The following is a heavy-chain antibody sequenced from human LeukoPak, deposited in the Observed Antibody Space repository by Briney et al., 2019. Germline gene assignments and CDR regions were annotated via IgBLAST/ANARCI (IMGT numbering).Heavy chain of an antibody. J-gene: IGHJ4*02. CDR3: ARESYSSSWYGVDY. CDR1: GFTFSSYE. D-gene: IGHD6-13*01. CDR2: ISSSGSTI. V-gene: IGHV3-48*03. Sequence: GGSLRLSCAASGFTFSSYEMNWVRQAPGKGLEWVSYISSSGSTIYYADSVKGRFTISRDNAKNSLYLQMNSLRAEDTAVYYCARESYSSSWYGVDYWGQGTLVTVSS.